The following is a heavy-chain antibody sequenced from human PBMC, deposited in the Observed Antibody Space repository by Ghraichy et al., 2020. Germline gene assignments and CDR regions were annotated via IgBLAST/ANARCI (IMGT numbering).Heavy chain of an antibody. D-gene: IGHD3-22*01. CDR2: ISAYNGNT. Sequence: ASVKVSCKASGYTFTSYGISWVRQAPGQGLEWMGWISAYNGNTNYAQKLQGRVTMTTDTSTSTAYMELRSLRSDDTAVYYCAGGYYDSSGYYSFDYWGQGTLVTVSS. J-gene: IGHJ4*02. CDR1: GYTFTSYG. V-gene: IGHV1-18*01. CDR3: AGGYYDSSGYYSFDY.